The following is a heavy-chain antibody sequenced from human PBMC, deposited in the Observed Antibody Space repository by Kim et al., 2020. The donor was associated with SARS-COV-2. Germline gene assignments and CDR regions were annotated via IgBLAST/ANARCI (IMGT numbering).Heavy chain of an antibody. CDR1: GFTFSDYA. CDR2: ISGSAGST. CDR3: AKDGTYYYASGTYKLCDY. Sequence: GGSLRLSCAASGFTFSDYAMSWVRQAPGKGLEWVSTISGSAGSTYYADSVKGRFTISRDNSKNTLYLQLNSLRAEDTALYYCAKDGTYYYASGTYKLCDYWGQGTLVTVSS. V-gene: IGHV3-23*01. D-gene: IGHD3-10*01. J-gene: IGHJ4*02.